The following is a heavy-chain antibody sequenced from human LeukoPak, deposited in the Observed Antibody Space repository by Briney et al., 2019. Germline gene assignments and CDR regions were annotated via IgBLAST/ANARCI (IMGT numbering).Heavy chain of an antibody. D-gene: IGHD5-12*01. CDR1: GFTFSGYW. CDR2: IKQDGSEK. V-gene: IGHV3-7*01. CDR3: ARDSSGYDYYYYYYMDV. Sequence: GGSLRLSCAASGFTFSGYWMSWVRQAPGKGLEWVANIKQDGSEKYYVDSVKGRFTISRDNAKNSLYLQMNSLRAEDTAVYYCARDSSGYDYYYYYYMDVWGKGTTVTVSS. J-gene: IGHJ6*03.